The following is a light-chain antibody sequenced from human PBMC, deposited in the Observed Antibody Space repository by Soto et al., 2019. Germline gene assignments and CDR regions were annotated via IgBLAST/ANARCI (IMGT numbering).Light chain of an antibody. V-gene: IGKV3-20*01. J-gene: IGKJ1*01. CDR1: QTISSGS. CDR3: QQYGSSRT. Sequence: EIVLTQSPGTLSLSPGEGATLSCRASQTISSGSLAWYQQKPGQPPRLLIYGGSSRAAGIPDRFSGSGSGTDFSLTISRLEPEDFAVYYCQQYGSSRTFGQGTNVEV. CDR2: GGS.